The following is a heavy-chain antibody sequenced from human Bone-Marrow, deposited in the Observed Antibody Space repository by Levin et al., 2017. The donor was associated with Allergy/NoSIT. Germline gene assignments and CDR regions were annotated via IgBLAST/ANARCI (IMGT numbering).Heavy chain of an antibody. CDR2: ISYDGSHK. V-gene: IGHV3-30*18. D-gene: IGHD3-16*01. J-gene: IGHJ4*02. CDR1: GFTFSNYD. Sequence: GGSLRLSCVVSGFTFSNYDMHWVRQAPGKGLEWVAVISYDGSHKYYADSVKGRFTISRDNSKDTLYLQLNSLRAEDTAMYYCAKEGPGGTGIVGEFDYWGQGTLVSVSS. CDR3: AKEGPGGTGIVGEFDY.